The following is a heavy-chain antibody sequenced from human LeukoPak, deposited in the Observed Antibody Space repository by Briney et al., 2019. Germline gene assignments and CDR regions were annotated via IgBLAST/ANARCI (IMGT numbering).Heavy chain of an antibody. CDR1: GFTFSSYW. V-gene: IGHV3-74*01. Sequence: GSLRLSCAASGFTFSSYWMHWVRQAPGKGLVWVSRINTDGSSTSYADSVKGRFTISRDNAKNTLYLQMNSLRAEDTAVYYCARGPIVVVTAIEGVFDYWGQGTLATVSS. D-gene: IGHD2-21*02. J-gene: IGHJ4*02. CDR3: ARGPIVVVTAIEGVFDY. CDR2: INTDGSST.